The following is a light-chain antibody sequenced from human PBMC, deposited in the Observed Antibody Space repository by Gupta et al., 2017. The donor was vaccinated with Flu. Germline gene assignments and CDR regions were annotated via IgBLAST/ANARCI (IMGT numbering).Light chain of an antibody. CDR1: SSDVGGYND. Sequence: QSALTQPRSVSGSSGQSVTISCTGTSSDVGGYNDVCWQQKHADKPNILMVYDVSRRPAGVHGCFSGSKAGTTASLTISGQQAEEDADYYCSSDASSYTLVFGGGTKLTVL. J-gene: IGLJ2*01. V-gene: IGLV2-11*01. CDR3: SSDASSYTLV. CDR2: DVS.